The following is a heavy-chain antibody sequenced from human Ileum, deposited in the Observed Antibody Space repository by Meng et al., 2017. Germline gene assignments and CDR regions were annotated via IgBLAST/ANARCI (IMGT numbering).Heavy chain of an antibody. CDR1: GASVTTSHSQ. V-gene: IGHV4-61*01. J-gene: IGHJ4*02. CDR3: ARDHWGSLDY. D-gene: IGHD7-27*01. Sequence: QVQLQEPVPGLVRPSETLSLICTVSGASVTTSHSQWGGIRQPPGKGLEWIGYASTNYNPSLKSRLTISLDTSKNQVSLKLTSVTAADTAVYYCARDHWGSLDYWGQGILVTVSS. CDR2: AST.